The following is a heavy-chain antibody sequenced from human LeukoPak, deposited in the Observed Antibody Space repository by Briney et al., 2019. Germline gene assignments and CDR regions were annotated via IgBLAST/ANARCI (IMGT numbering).Heavy chain of an antibody. CDR3: ARYTNGIVLF. J-gene: IGHJ4*02. CDR1: GFAFGAYY. D-gene: IGHD1-26*01. V-gene: IGHV3-11*01. CDR2: ISGRSSNI. Sequence: NPGGSLRLSCAASGFAFGAYYMRWIRQAPGKGLEWVAYISGRSSNIYYGDPVRGRVTISRDNVRRSLYLQVNSLGVDDTGVYYCARYTNGIVLFGGQGTLVTVSS.